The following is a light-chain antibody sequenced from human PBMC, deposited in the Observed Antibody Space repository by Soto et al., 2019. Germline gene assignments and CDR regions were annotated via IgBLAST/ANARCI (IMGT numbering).Light chain of an antibody. V-gene: IGKV3-11*01. Sequence: EIVLTQSPATLSLSPGERATLSCRASQSVSSYLAWYQQKPGQAPRLLIYDASNRATGIPARFSGSGSGTDFTRTISSLEPEDFAVYDCQQRSNCGVTGGQGTRLEIK. CDR1: QSVSSY. J-gene: IGKJ5*01. CDR3: QQRSNCGVT. CDR2: DAS.